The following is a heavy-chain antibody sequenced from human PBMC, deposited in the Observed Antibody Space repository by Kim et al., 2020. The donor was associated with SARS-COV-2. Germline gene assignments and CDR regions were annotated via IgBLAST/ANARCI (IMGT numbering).Heavy chain of an antibody. D-gene: IGHD3-9*01. Sequence: GGSLRLSCAASGFTFDDYAMHWVRQAPGKGLEWVSGISWNSGSIGYADSVKGRFTISRDNAKNSLYLQMNSLRAEDTALYYCAKDTNYDILTGYYRAFD. CDR1: GFTFDDYA. CDR2: ISWNSGSI. J-gene: IGHJ4*01. V-gene: IGHV3-9*01. CDR3: AKDTNYDILTGYYRAFD.